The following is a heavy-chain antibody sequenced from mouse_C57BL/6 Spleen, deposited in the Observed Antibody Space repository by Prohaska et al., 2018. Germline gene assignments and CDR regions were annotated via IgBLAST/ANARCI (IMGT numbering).Heavy chain of an antibody. CDR1: GIDFSRYW. CDR3: ASPNLDWYFDV. Sequence: EVKLLQSGGGLVQPGGSLKLSCAASGIDFSRYWMSWVRRAPGKGLEWIGEINPDSSTINYAPSLKDKFIISRDNAKNTLYLQMSKVRSEDTALYYCASPNLDWYFDVWGTGTTVTVSS. CDR2: INPDSSTI. V-gene: IGHV4-1*01. D-gene: IGHD1-3*01. J-gene: IGHJ1*03.